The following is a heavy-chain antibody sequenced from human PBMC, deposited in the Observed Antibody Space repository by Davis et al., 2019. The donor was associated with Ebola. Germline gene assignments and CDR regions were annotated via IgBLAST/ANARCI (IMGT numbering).Heavy chain of an antibody. D-gene: IGHD5-12*01. J-gene: IGHJ1*01. Sequence: GESLKISCAASGFTVRSTYMSRVRRAPGKGLEWVAKVNQDGREKYYVDSVKGRFTISRDNAEESLYLQMSSLGAEDTAVYYCVRDWRSGYDRSFDRWGQGTLVTVSS. V-gene: IGHV3-7*03. CDR1: GFTVRSTY. CDR3: VRDWRSGYDRSFDR. CDR2: VNQDGREK.